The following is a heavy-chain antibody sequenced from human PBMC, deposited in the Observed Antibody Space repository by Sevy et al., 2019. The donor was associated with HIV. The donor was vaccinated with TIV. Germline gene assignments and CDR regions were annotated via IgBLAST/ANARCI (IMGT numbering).Heavy chain of an antibody. J-gene: IGHJ4*02. Sequence: GGSLRLSCEASGFDFSSHWMQWVRQAPGKGLVWVSRMNTDGSSTNYADSVKGRFTISRDNAKNTLYLEMNNLRDEDTAVCYCATPRFDFWGPGTLVTVSS. CDR2: MNTDGSST. CDR3: ATPRFDF. CDR1: GFDFSSHW. V-gene: IGHV3-74*01.